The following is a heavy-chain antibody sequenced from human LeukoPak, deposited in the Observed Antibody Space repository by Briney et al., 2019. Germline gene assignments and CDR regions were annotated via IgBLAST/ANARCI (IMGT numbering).Heavy chain of an antibody. V-gene: IGHV1-2*02. CDR3: ARDRNYYDHNGNFDY. Sequence: ASVKVSCKASGYTFSSYGFSWVRQAPGQGLEWMGWINPNSGGTNYAQKFQGRVTLTRDTSLSTAYMELSRLRSDDTAVYYCARDRNYYDHNGNFDYWGQGTLVTVSS. CDR2: INPNSGGT. D-gene: IGHD3-22*01. J-gene: IGHJ4*02. CDR1: GYTFSSYG.